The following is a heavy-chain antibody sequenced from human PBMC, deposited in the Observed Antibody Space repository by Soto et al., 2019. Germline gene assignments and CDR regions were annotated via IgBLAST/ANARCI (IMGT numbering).Heavy chain of an antibody. Sequence: PGGSLRLSCAASGFTFSSYAMSWVRQAPGKGLEWVSAISGSGDKTYYADSVKGRFTISRDNSKNTLYLQMNSLRAEDTAVYYCAKDGKIAEAGTWVKYFVYWGQGNLVTVSS. CDR2: ISGSGDKT. CDR3: AKDGKIAEAGTWVKYFVY. CDR1: GFTFSSYA. D-gene: IGHD6-13*01. V-gene: IGHV3-23*01. J-gene: IGHJ4*02.